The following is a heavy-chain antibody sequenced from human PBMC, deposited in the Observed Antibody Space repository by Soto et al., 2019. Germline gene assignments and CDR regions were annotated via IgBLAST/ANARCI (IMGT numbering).Heavy chain of an antibody. J-gene: IGHJ6*02. V-gene: IGHV3-33*01. CDR2: IWYDGSNK. CDR1: GFTFSSYG. D-gene: IGHD6-13*01. CDR3: ARAAAGGYGMDV. Sequence: QVQLVESGGGVVQPGRSLRLSCAASGFTFSSYGMHWVRQAPGKGLEWVAVIWYDGSNKYYADSVKGRFTISRDNSKNTLYLQMNSPRAEDTAVYYCARAAAGGYGMDVWGQGTTVTVSS.